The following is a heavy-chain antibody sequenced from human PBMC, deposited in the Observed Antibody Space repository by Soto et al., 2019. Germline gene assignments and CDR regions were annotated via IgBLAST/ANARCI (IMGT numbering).Heavy chain of an antibody. D-gene: IGHD6-6*01. CDR2: IYYSGST. J-gene: IGHJ6*02. Sequence: PSETLSLTCTVSGGSISSGDYYWSWIRQPPGKGLEWIGYIYYSGSTYYNPYLKSRVTISVDTSENQFSLKLSSVTAADTDVYYCASPAFWAPSIAARPGYYGMDVWGQGTTVTVSS. CDR1: GGSISSGDYY. V-gene: IGHV4-30-4*01. CDR3: ASPAFWAPSIAARPGYYGMDV.